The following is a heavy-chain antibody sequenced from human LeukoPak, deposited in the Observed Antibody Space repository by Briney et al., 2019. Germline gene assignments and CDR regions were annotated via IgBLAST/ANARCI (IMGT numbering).Heavy chain of an antibody. CDR3: ARCLGRDGYNYDY. J-gene: IGHJ4*02. CDR2: IYYSGST. CDR1: GGSISSYY. D-gene: IGHD5-24*01. Sequence: PSETLSLTCTVSGGSISSYYWSWIRQPPGKGLEWIGYIYYSGSTNYNPSLKSRVTISVDTSKNQFSLKLSSVTAADTAVYYCARCLGRDGYNYDYWGQGTLVTVSS. V-gene: IGHV4-59*08.